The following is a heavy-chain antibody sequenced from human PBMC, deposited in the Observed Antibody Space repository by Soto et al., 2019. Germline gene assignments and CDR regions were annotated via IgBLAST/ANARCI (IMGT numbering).Heavy chain of an antibody. CDR1: GFTFSSYA. CDR2: ISYDGSNE. D-gene: IGHD3-10*01. CDR3: AVYYCARERNGGLDY. Sequence: QVQLVESGGGVVQPGRSLRLSCAASGFTFSSYAMHWVRQAPGKGLEWVAVISYDGSNEYYADSVKGRFTISRDNSKNTLYLQMNSLRAEDTAAEDTAVYYCARERNGGLDYWGQGTLVTVSS. V-gene: IGHV3-30-3*01. J-gene: IGHJ4*02.